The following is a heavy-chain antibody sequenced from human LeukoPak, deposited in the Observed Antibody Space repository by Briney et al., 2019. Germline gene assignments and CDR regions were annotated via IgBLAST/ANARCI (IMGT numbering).Heavy chain of an antibody. CDR1: GFTFSSYG. D-gene: IGHD3-16*01. CDR2: ISYDGSNK. J-gene: IGHJ4*02. CDR3: AKAGGATGDY. Sequence: GGPLRLSCAASGFTFSSYGMHWVRQAPGKGLEWVAVISYDGSNKYYADSVKGRFTISRDNSKNTLYLQMNSLRAEDTAVYYCAKAGGATGDYWGQGTLVTVSS. V-gene: IGHV3-30*18.